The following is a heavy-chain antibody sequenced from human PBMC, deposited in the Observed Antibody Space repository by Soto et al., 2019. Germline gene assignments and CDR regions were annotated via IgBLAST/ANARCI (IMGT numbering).Heavy chain of an antibody. V-gene: IGHV3-23*01. D-gene: IGHD1-1*01. Sequence: PVGSLRLSCAASGFTFSSYAMSWVRQAPGKGLEWVSAISGTGSSTYYADSVKGRFTISRDNAKNTLYLQMNSLRAEDTAVYYCARDTTNNCFEPWGQGTSVTVS. CDR3: ARDTTNNCFEP. CDR2: ISGTGSST. CDR1: GFTFSSYA. J-gene: IGHJ5*02.